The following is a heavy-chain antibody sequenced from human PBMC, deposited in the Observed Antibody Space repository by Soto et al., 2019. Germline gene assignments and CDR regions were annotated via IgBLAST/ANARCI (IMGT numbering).Heavy chain of an antibody. CDR1: GFTFVDYA. D-gene: IGHD3-3*01. Sequence: GGSLRLSCAASGFTFVDYAMHWVRQAPGKGLEWVSGISWNSGSITYADSVKGRFAISRDNSKNTLHLQMNSLRDEDTALYYCAKNQDYDIWRSLDYWGQGTQVTVSS. J-gene: IGHJ4*02. V-gene: IGHV3-9*01. CDR2: ISWNSGSI. CDR3: AKNQDYDIWRSLDY.